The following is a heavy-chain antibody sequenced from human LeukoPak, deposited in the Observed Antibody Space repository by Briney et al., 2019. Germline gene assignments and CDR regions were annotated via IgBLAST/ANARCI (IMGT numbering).Heavy chain of an antibody. CDR1: GGSISSGGYS. CDR3: ARDGEYQLLSSYYYYGMDV. J-gene: IGHJ6*04. CDR2: IYHSGST. V-gene: IGHV4-30-2*01. Sequence: SQTLSLTCAVSGGSISSGGYSWSWIRQPPGKGLEWIGYIYHSGSTYYNPSLKSRVTISVDTSKNQFSLKLSSVTAADTAVYYCARDGEYQLLSSYYYYGMDVWGKGTTVTVSS. D-gene: IGHD2-2*01.